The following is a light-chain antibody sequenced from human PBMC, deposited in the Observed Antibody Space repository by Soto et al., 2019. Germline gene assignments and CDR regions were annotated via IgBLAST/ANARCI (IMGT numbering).Light chain of an antibody. CDR3: QRYGSSPLT. CDR2: GAS. Sequence: EIVLTQSPGTLSLSPGERATLSCRASQSVGSNHLAWYQQKPGQAPRLLIYGASTRASGIPDRFSGSGSGTDFTLTISRLEPEDLAVYYCQRYGSSPLTFGGGTKVEIK. J-gene: IGKJ4*01. V-gene: IGKV3-20*01. CDR1: QSVGSNH.